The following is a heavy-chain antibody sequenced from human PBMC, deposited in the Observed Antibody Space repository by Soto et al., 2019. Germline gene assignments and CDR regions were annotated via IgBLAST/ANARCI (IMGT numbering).Heavy chain of an antibody. CDR3: AREAYGSGSYYWFDP. CDR2: ISNSSRSI. D-gene: IGHD3-10*01. CDR1: GFTFSNYN. Sequence: GSLRLSCAASGFTFSNYNMNWVRHAPGKGLECVSYISNSSRSIYYADSVKGRFTISRDNAKNSLYLQMNSLRADDTAVYYCAREAYGSGSYYWFDPWGQGTLVTVSS. J-gene: IGHJ5*02. V-gene: IGHV3-48*01.